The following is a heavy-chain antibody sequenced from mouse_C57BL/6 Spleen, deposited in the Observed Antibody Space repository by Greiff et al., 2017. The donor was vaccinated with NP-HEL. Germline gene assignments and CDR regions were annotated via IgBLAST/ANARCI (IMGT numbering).Heavy chain of an antibody. D-gene: IGHD4-1*01. V-gene: IGHV1-15*01. CDR3: TRMRGTGLYYAMDY. Sequence: QVQLQQSGAELVRPGASVTLSCKASGYTFTDYEMHWVKQTPVHGLEWIGAIDPETGGTAYNQKFKGKAILTADKSSSTAYMALRSLTSEDSAVYYGTRMRGTGLYYAMDYWGQGTSVTVSS. CDR2: IDPETGGT. J-gene: IGHJ4*01. CDR1: GYTFTDYE.